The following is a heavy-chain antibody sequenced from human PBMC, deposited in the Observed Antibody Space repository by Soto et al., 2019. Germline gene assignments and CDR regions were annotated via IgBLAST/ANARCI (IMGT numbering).Heavy chain of an antibody. CDR2: IYYSGST. V-gene: IGHV4-59*08. J-gene: IGHJ4*02. CDR1: GASISSYY. Sequence: QVQLQESGPGLVKPSETLSLTCTVSGASISSYYWSWIRQPPGKGLEWSGYIYYSGSTNYNPSLKRRXXIXVXXASNQFSLNLKSVTAADTGVYYGAGRGSGWYNFDYWGQGTLVTVSS. CDR3: AGRGSGWYNFDY. D-gene: IGHD6-19*01.